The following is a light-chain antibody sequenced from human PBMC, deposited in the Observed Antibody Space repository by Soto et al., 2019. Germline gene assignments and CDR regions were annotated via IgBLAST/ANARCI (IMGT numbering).Light chain of an antibody. Sequence: DIQLTQFPSTLSASVGDKVTITCRASESVNRWLAWYQQKPGKAPKLLIYKAPTLENGVPSRFRGSGSGTEFTLTISSLQPDDFATYYCHQYNSYSTFGGGTKVDIK. V-gene: IGKV1-5*03. CDR2: KAP. J-gene: IGKJ4*01. CDR3: HQYNSYST. CDR1: ESVNRW.